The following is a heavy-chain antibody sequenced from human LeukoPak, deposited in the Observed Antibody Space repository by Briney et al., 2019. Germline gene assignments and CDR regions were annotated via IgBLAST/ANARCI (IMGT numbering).Heavy chain of an antibody. CDR2: ISGSGGST. CDR1: GFTFSSYA. D-gene: IGHD1-26*01. Sequence: PGGSLRLSCAASGFTFSSYAMSWVRQAPGKGLEWVSAISGSGGSTYYAGSVKGRFTISRDNSKNTLYLQMNSLRAEATAVYYCAKDLAWELPSYYFDYWGQGTLVTVSS. V-gene: IGHV3-23*01. CDR3: AKDLAWELPSYYFDY. J-gene: IGHJ4*02.